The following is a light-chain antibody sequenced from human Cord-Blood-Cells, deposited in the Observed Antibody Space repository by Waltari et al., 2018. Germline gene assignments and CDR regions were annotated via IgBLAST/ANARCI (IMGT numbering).Light chain of an antibody. V-gene: IGLV2-14*01. J-gene: IGLJ3*02. Sequence: QSALTQPASVSGSPGQSITISCTGTSSDVGGYNYVSWYQQHPGKAHKLMIYDVSKRPSGVSNRFSGSKSGNTASLTISGLQAEDEADYYCSSYTSSSTLWVFGGGTKLTVL. CDR3: SSYTSSSTLWV. CDR2: DVS. CDR1: SSDVGGYNY.